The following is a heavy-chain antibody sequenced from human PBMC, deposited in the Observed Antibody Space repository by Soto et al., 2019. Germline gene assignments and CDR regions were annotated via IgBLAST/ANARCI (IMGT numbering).Heavy chain of an antibody. V-gene: IGHV1-46*01. Sequence: QVHLVQSGAEVKKPGASVTFPCKASGYTFSNYYMHWVRQAPGQGLEWVGIINPSGGGTTYAQNFQGRVTMTRDTSTSTIYMELNSLRSEDTAVYYCARGPKLADFGDRGYYGMDVWGHGTTVTVS. D-gene: IGHD4-17*01. CDR3: ARGPKLADFGDRGYYGMDV. CDR1: GYTFSNYY. CDR2: INPSGGGT. J-gene: IGHJ6*02.